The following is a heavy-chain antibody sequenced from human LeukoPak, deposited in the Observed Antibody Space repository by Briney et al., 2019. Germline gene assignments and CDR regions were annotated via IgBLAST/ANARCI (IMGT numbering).Heavy chain of an antibody. D-gene: IGHD6-19*01. Sequence: SQTLSLTCAISGDSVSSNSAAWNWIRQSPSRGLEWLGRTYYRSKWYNDYAVSVKSRITINPDTSKNQFSLKLSSVTAADTAVYYCARDNIAVAASVLAGFDYWGQGTLVTVSS. J-gene: IGHJ4*02. V-gene: IGHV6-1*01. CDR1: GDSVSSNSAA. CDR2: TYYRSKWYN. CDR3: ARDNIAVAASVLAGFDY.